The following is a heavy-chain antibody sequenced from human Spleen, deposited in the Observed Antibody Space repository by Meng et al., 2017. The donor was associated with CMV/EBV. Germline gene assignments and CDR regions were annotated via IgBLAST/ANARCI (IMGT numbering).Heavy chain of an antibody. D-gene: IGHD1-14*01. CDR3: AKTDEPYYYYGMDV. V-gene: IGHV3-33*06. CDR1: GFTFSSYG. Sequence: GGSLRLSCAASGFTFSSYGMHWVRQAPGKGLEWVAVIWYDGSNKYYADSVKGRFTISRDNSKNTLYLQMNSLRAEDTAVYYCAKTDEPYYYYGMDVWGQGTTVTVSS. CDR2: IWYDGSNK. J-gene: IGHJ6*02.